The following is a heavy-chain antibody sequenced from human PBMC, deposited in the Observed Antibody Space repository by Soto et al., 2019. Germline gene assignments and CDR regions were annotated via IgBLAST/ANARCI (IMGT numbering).Heavy chain of an antibody. Sequence: PSETLSLTCTVSGGSMSSEGYYWSWLRQHPGKGLAWIGYIYYSGLTDYNPSLKSRLTISVDKSKNEFYLKMRSVTAADTAWYYCVYLRGVNGYPGDWGQGTLVTVSS. J-gene: IGHJ4*02. CDR3: VYLRGVNGYPGD. D-gene: IGHD3-16*01. CDR2: IYYSGLT. V-gene: IGHV4-31*03. CDR1: GGSMSSEGYY.